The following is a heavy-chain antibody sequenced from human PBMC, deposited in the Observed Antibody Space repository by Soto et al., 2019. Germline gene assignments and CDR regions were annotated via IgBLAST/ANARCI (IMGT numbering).Heavy chain of an antibody. CDR1: GFSLTTSGMT. CDR3: TLRENTSRGPIF. Sequence: QITLKESGPTLVKPTQTLTLTCTVSGFSLTTSGMTLGWIRQPPGKAPEWLALGYQYSPSLQSRLTFTKDTSKNQVVLTMTNMDSADTATYYCTLRENTSRGPIFWGQGILVTVSS. CDR2: GY. D-gene: IGHD6-13*01. J-gene: IGHJ4*02. V-gene: IGHV2-5*01.